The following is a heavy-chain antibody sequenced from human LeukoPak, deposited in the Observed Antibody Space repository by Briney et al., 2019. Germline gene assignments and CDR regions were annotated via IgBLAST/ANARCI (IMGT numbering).Heavy chain of an antibody. D-gene: IGHD5-24*01. Sequence: GASVKVSCKASGGTFSSCAISWVRQAPGQGLEWMGGIIPIFGTANYAQKFQGRVTITADESTSTAYMELSSLRSEDTAVYYCARDKGRDGYNDWGQGTLVTVSS. CDR2: IIPIFGTA. J-gene: IGHJ4*02. CDR1: GGTFSSCA. CDR3: ARDKGRDGYND. V-gene: IGHV1-69*13.